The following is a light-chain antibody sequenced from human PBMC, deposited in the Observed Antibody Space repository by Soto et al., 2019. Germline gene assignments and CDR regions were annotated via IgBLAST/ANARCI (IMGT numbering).Light chain of an antibody. CDR1: SSNIGRNP. V-gene: IGLV1-44*01. CDR2: LNT. Sequence: QSVLTHPPSASGTPGQRVIISCSGGSSNIGRNPVNWYQKFPGTAPKLLISLNTQRPSGVPDRFSGSKSGTSASLAISGLRSEDEADYYCAAWGDNVYVFGTGTKVTVL. CDR3: AAWGDNVYV. J-gene: IGLJ1*01.